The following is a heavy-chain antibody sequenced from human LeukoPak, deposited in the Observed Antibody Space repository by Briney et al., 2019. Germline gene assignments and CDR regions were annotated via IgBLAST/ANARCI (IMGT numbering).Heavy chain of an antibody. CDR1: GFTFSSYA. Sequence: GGSLRLSCAASGFTFSSYAMSWVRQAPGKGLEWVSAISGSGGSTHYADSVKGRFTISRDNSKNTLYLQMNSLRAEDTAVYYCAKNLVGGYDGTDYWGQGTLVTVSS. D-gene: IGHD5-12*01. CDR3: AKNLVGGYDGTDY. CDR2: ISGSGGST. V-gene: IGHV3-23*01. J-gene: IGHJ4*02.